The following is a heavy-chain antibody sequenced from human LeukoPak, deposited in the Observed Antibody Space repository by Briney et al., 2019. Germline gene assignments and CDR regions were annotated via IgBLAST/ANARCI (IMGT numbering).Heavy chain of an antibody. CDR2: IYTSGSI. CDR3: ARHGRTGGYYTWFDP. D-gene: IGHD1-26*01. J-gene: IGHJ5*02. V-gene: IGHV4-59*01. CDR1: GASISSYY. Sequence: PSGTLSLTCTVSGASISSYYWNWIRQPPGKGLEWIGYIYTSGSINSSPSLKSRVTISIDTSKNQFYLKLNSVTAADTAVYYCARHGRTGGYYTWFDPWGQGTLVT.